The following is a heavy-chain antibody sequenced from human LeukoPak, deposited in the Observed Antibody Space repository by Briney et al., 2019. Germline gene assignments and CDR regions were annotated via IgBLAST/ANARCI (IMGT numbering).Heavy chain of an antibody. J-gene: IGHJ6*04. CDR3: ASQYSSSWYPHYYYYGMDV. V-gene: IGHV3-53*01. CDR1: GFTVSSNY. D-gene: IGHD6-13*01. Sequence: GGSLRLSCAASGFTVSSNYMSWVRQAPGKGLEWVSVIYSGGSTYYADSVKGRFTISRDNSKNTLYLQMNSLRAEDTAVYYCASQYSSSWYPHYYYYGMDVRGKGTTVTVSS. CDR2: IYSGGST.